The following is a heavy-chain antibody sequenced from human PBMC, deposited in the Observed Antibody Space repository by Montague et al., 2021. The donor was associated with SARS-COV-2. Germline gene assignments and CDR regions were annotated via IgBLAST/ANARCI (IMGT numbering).Heavy chain of an antibody. CDR2: VEQDGSES. J-gene: IGHJ4*02. CDR3: ARDHYGSEDY. V-gene: IGHV3-7*01. Sequence: SLRLSCAASGFSFSSRGMSWVRQVPGKGLGWVATVEQDGSESHXXXSVKGRFTISRDNAKSSAYLQMSSLRVEDTAVYFCARDHYGSEDYWGRGILVTVSS. D-gene: IGHD3-10*01. CDR1: GFSFSSRG.